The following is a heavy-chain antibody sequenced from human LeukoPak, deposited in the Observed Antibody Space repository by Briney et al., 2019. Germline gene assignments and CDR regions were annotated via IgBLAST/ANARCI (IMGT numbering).Heavy chain of an antibody. CDR1: GGSISSSSYY. V-gene: IGHV4-39*07. D-gene: IGHD2-2*01. J-gene: IGHJ5*02. CDR3: ARSRDDCSSTSCYEGINWFDP. Sequence: SETLSLTCTVSGGSISSSSYYWGWIRQPPGKGLEWIGSIYYSGSTYYNPSLKSRVTITVDTSKNQFSLKLSSVTAADTAVYYCARSRDDCSSTSCYEGINWFDPWGQGTLVTVSS. CDR2: IYYSGST.